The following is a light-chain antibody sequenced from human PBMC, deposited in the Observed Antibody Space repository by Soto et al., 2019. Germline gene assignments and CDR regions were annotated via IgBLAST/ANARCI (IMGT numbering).Light chain of an antibody. CDR1: SGSIASNY. V-gene: IGLV6-57*01. CDR3: QSYDSNNHWV. CDR2: EDN. Sequence: LTQPHSVSASPGKTVTISCTRSSGSIASNYVQWYQQRPGSSPTTVIYEDNQRPSGVPDRFSGSIDSSSNSASLTISGLKTEDEADYYCQSYDSNNHWVFGGGTKLTVL. J-gene: IGLJ3*02.